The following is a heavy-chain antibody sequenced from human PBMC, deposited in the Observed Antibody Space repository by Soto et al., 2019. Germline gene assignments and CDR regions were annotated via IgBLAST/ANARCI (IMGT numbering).Heavy chain of an antibody. CDR1: GFTFSSYA. D-gene: IGHD5-18*01. CDR2: ISSNGGST. V-gene: IGHV3-64D*08. CDR3: GKEGYSYGPYAFDI. Sequence: GGSLRLSCSASGFTFSSYAMHWVRQAPGKGLEYVSAISSNGGSTYYADSVKGRFTISRDNSKNTLYLQMSSLRAEDTAVYYCGKEGYSYGPYAFDIWGQGTMVTVSS. J-gene: IGHJ3*02.